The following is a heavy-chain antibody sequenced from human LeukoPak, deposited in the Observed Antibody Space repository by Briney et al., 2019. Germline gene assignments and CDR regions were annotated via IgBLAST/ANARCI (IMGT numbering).Heavy chain of an antibody. V-gene: IGHV4-34*01. CDR2: INHSGST. CDR1: GGSFSGYY. J-gene: IGHJ4*02. CDR3: AGGGYCSSTGCNHPPPPFDY. D-gene: IGHD2-2*01. Sequence: PSETLSLTCAVYGGSFSGYYWSWIRQPPGKGLEWIGEINHSGSTTYNPSLKSRVTISVDTSKNKFSLKLSAVTAADTAVDYCAGGGYCSSTGCNHPPPPFDYRGQGTLVTVSS.